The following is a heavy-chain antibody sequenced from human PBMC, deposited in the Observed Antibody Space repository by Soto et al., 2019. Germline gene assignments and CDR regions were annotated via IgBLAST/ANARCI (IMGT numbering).Heavy chain of an antibody. CDR3: ARDMRAVPWYGGISSVFDM. D-gene: IGHD3-10*01. CDR2: TKTDGTT. Sequence: EVQLVESGGGSVQPGGSLRLSCAASGFTFSRHWIHWVRQAPGQGLVWVSRTKTDGTTDLADSVRGRFTTSRDNAENTVYLQMNSLRVEETAVYYGARDMRAVPWYGGISSVFDMWGQGTRVTVSS. CDR1: GFTFSRHW. J-gene: IGHJ3*02. V-gene: IGHV3-74*01.